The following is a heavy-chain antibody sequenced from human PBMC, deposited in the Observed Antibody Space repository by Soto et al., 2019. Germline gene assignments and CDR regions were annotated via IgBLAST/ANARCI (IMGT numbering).Heavy chain of an antibody. Sequence: LSLTCTVSGGSLNNYYWSWIRQPAGKGLEWIGRIYTVGSTNYNPSLKSRVTMSIDTSKNQFSLRLTSVTAADTAVYYCARSPLTHSYAQFDSWGQGSLVTVSS. V-gene: IGHV4-4*07. CDR3: ARSPLTHSYAQFDS. D-gene: IGHD3-16*01. J-gene: IGHJ4*02. CDR1: GGSLNNYY. CDR2: IYTVGST.